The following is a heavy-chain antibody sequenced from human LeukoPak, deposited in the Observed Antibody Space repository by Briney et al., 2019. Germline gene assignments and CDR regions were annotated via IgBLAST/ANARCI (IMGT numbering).Heavy chain of an antibody. V-gene: IGHV3-30*02. J-gene: IGHJ4*02. D-gene: IGHD3-10*01. Sequence: GGSLRLSCAVSGITLIRNGMHWVRQAPGKGLEWVAFIRSDGENKYYADSVKGRLTVSRDTSKNTLFLEMNYLKTEDTATHYCAKDLTMVRGAVTNWGQGTQVTVSS. CDR2: IRSDGENK. CDR1: GITLIRNG. CDR3: AKDLTMVRGAVTN.